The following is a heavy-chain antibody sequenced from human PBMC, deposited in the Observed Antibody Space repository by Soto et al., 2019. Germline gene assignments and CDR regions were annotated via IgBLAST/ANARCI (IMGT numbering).Heavy chain of an antibody. D-gene: IGHD3-22*01. V-gene: IGHV4-59*08. CDR1: GGSISSYY. J-gene: IGHJ4*02. Sequence: SETLSLTCTVSGGSISSYYWSWIRQPPGKGLEWIGYIYYSGSTNYNPSLKSRVTISVDTSKNHFSLKRSSVTAADTAVYYCARQTDDSSGYYYFDYGGQGTLVTVSS. CDR3: ARQTDDSSGYYYFDY. CDR2: IYYSGST.